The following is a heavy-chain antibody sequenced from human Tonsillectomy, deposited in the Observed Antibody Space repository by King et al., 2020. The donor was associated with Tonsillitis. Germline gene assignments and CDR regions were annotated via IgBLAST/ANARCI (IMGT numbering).Heavy chain of an antibody. D-gene: IGHD6-19*01. CDR1: GFIFNTYA. Sequence: QVQLVESGGGVVQPGRSLRLSCAASGFIFNTYAMHWVRQAPGKGLEWMAVISSDGSHKYYADSVQGRFTISRDNSKNTLYMQMNSLRAEDTAVYYCATVVSSGWLFDYWGQGTLVTVSS. CDR2: ISSDGSHK. CDR3: ATVVSSGWLFDY. V-gene: IGHV3-30*04. J-gene: IGHJ4*02.